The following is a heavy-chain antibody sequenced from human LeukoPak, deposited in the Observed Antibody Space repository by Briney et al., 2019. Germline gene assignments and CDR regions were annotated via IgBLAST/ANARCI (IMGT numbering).Heavy chain of an antibody. Sequence: GGSLRLSCAASGFTFSSYGMHWVRQAPGKGLEWVAFIRYDGSNKYHADSVKGRFTISRDNSKSTLYLQMNSLRTEDTAVYYCAKVPTSGYSSTWGLDYWGQGTLVTVSS. D-gene: IGHD6-13*01. CDR3: AKVPTSGYSSTWGLDY. J-gene: IGHJ4*02. CDR2: IRYDGSNK. V-gene: IGHV3-30*02. CDR1: GFTFSSYG.